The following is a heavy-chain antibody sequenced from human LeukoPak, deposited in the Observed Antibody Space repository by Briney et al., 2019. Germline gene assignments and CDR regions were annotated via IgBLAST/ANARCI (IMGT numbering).Heavy chain of an antibody. CDR2: IYYSGST. D-gene: IGHD5-12*01. V-gene: IGHV4-31*03. Sequence: SETLSLTCTVSGGSISSGGYYWSWIRQHPGKGLEWIGYIYYSGSTYYNPSLKSRVTISVDTSKNQFSLKLSSVTAADTAVYYCARGGYGAFDIWGQGTMVTVSS. CDR3: ARGGYGAFDI. CDR1: GGSISSGGYY. J-gene: IGHJ3*02.